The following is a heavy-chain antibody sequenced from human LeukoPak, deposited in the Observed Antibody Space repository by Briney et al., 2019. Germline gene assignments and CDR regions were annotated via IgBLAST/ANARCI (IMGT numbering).Heavy chain of an antibody. CDR2: IRGLGLSA. J-gene: IGHJ4*02. Sequence: GGSLRLSCAASRFTFSSYAMHWVRQAPGKGLEWVSTIRGLGLSAYYADSVKGRFTISRDNFKNQMYLQMNSLRVEDTAVYFCARSILYSSSWYYFDCWGQGTLVTVSS. CDR3: ARSILYSSSWYYFDC. CDR1: RFTFSSYA. D-gene: IGHD6-13*01. V-gene: IGHV3-23*01.